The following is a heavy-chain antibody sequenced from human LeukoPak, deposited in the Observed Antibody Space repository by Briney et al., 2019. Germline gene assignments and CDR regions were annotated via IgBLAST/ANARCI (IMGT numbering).Heavy chain of an antibody. V-gene: IGHV4-39*01. J-gene: IGHJ6*03. D-gene: IGHD3-3*01. CDR1: GGSISSYY. CDR3: ARIQAPYYDFWSGYYENYMDV. CDR2: IYYSGST. Sequence: PSETLSLTCTDSGGSISSYYWGWIRQPPGKGLEWIGSIYYSGSTYYNPSLKSRVTISVDTSKNQFSLKLSSVTAADTAVYYCARIQAPYYDFWSGYYENYMDVWGKGTTVTVSS.